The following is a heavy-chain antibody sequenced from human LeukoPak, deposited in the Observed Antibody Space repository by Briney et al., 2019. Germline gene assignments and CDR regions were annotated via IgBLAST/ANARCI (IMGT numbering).Heavy chain of an antibody. CDR2: ISYDGSNK. CDR3: ARGGIAAAGTDY. CDR1: GFTFSTYW. D-gene: IGHD6-13*01. V-gene: IGHV3-30*03. Sequence: PGGSLRLSCAASGFTFSTYWMSWVRQAPGKGLEWVAVISYDGSNKYYADSVKGRFTISRDNAKNSLYLQMNSLRPEDTAVYYCARGGIAAAGTDYWGQGTLVTVSS. J-gene: IGHJ4*02.